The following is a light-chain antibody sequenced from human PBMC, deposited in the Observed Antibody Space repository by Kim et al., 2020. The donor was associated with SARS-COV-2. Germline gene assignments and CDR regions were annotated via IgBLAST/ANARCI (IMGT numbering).Light chain of an antibody. J-gene: IGKJ2*01. CDR1: LDIHNY. Sequence: DIQMTQSPSSLSASVGDRVTITCQASLDIHNYLNWYQQKPGKAPKLLIYEATDLETGVPSRFSATRSGTNFTLTINSLQPGDFATYYCKQFSFVPPTLGLGTKLEI. CDR2: EAT. CDR3: KQFSFVPPT. V-gene: IGKV1-33*01.